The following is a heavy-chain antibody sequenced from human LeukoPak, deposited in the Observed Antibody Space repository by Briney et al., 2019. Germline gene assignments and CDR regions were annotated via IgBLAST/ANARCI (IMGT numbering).Heavy chain of an antibody. CDR3: AKDEGVYSGFGNFDC. CDR1: GFTFSSYD. CDR2: IRSGDGST. J-gene: IGHJ4*02. V-gene: IGHV3-23*01. Sequence: GGSLRLSCAASGFTFSSYDMSWVRQAPGKGLEWVSAIRSGDGSTYYADSVKGRFTISRDNSKNTLFLQMNSLRADDTAIYYCAKDEGVYSGFGNFDCWGQGTLVTVSS. D-gene: IGHD6-19*01.